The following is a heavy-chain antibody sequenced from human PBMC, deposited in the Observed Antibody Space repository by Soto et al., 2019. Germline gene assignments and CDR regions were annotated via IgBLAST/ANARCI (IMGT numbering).Heavy chain of an antibody. CDR1: GFTVSSNY. D-gene: IGHD6-6*01. J-gene: IGHJ5*02. CDR3: ARGIAARPGDWFDP. V-gene: IGHV3-53*01. CDR2: IYSGGST. Sequence: PGGSLRLSCAASGFTVSSNYMSWVRQAPGKGLEWVSVIYSGGSTYYADSVKGRFTISRDNSKNTRYLQMNSLRAEDTAVYYCARGIAARPGDWFDPWGQGTLVTVSS.